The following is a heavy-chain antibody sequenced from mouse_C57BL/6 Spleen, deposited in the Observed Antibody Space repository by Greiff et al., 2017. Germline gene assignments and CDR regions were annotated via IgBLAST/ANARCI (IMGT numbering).Heavy chain of an antibody. CDR1: GFTFTDYY. J-gene: IGHJ2*01. V-gene: IGHV7-3*01. CDR3: ARYKGGYDFDY. Sequence: EVQRVESGGGLVQPGGSLSLSCAASGFTFTDYYMSWVRQPPGKALEWLGFIRNKANGYTTEYSASVKGRFTISRDNSQSILYLQMNALRAEDSATYYCARYKGGYDFDYWGQGTTLTVSS. CDR2: IRNKANGYTT. D-gene: IGHD2-2*01.